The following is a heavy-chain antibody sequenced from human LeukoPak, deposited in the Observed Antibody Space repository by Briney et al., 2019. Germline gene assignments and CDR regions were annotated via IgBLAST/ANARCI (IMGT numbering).Heavy chain of an antibody. D-gene: IGHD6-13*01. CDR1: GGSISSGGYY. CDR3: ARTQQPYDAFDI. CDR2: IYHSGST. Sequence: PSETLSLTCTVSGGSISSGGYYWSWIRQPPGKGLEWIGYIYHSGSTYYNPSLKSRVTISVDRSKNQFSLKLSSVTAADTAVYYCARTQQPYDAFDIWGQGTMVTVSS. V-gene: IGHV4-30-2*01. J-gene: IGHJ3*02.